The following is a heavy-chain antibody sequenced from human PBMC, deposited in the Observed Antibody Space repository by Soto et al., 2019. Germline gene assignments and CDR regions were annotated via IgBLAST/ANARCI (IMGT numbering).Heavy chain of an antibody. CDR3: ASLLGTATTFLS. Sequence: EVLLVESGGGLVQPGGSLRLSCAASGFSFSTSWMSWVRQAPGRGLEWVASISPDGGAIHYVDSVRGRFTISRDNAENSVFLQMNSLRADDTAVYYCASLLGTATTFLSWGQGTLVTVSS. J-gene: IGHJ4*02. D-gene: IGHD1-1*01. CDR1: GFSFSTSW. CDR2: ISPDGGAI. V-gene: IGHV3-7*01.